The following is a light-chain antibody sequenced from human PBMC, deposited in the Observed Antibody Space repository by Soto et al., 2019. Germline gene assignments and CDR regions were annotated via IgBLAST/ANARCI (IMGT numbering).Light chain of an antibody. V-gene: IGKV4-1*01. CDR1: QSVLYSSNNKNY. J-gene: IGKJ2*01. CDR2: WAS. Sequence: DLVMTQSPDSLAVSLGERATINCKSSQSVLYSSNNKNYLAWYRQKPGQPPKLIIYWASIRESGVPDRISGSGSGTDFTLTISSRQAEDVAVYYCQQYYSTPPYTFGQGTKLEIK. CDR3: QQYYSTPPYT.